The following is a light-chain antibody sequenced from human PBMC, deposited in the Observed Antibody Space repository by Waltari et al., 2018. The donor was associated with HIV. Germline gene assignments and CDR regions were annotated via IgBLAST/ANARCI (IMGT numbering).Light chain of an antibody. CDR2: SNC. J-gene: IGLJ3*02. Sequence: SVLPQPPSASGTPGPNVTISCSGSSPNIGSNIVNRYPQVPEAAPKLLIYSNCQRPSGVPDRFSGSKSGTSASLASSGLQSADEADYYCAAWDDSLNGMFGGGTKLTV. CDR3: AAWDDSLNGM. CDR1: SPNIGSNI. V-gene: IGLV1-44*01.